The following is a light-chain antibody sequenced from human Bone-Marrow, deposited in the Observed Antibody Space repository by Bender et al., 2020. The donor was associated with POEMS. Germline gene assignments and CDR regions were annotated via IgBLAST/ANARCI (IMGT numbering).Light chain of an antibody. V-gene: IGLV1-44*01. CDR1: GSNIGGYP. J-gene: IGLJ2*01. CDR2: TNN. Sequence: QSVLTQPPSVSGTPGQRVTISCSGSGSNIGGYPVNWYQQLPGTAPRLLIYTNNERPSGVPDRFSGSKSGTSASLAITGLQSDDEADYYCQSYDISLSGSVVFGGGTKLTVL. CDR3: QSYDISLSGSVV.